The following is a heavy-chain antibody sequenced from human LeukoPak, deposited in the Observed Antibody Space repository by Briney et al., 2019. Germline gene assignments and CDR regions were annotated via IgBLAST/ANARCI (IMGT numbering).Heavy chain of an antibody. Sequence: ASVKVSCKASGYTFTGYYMHWVRQAPGQGLEWMGWINPNSGGTNYAQKFQGRVTMTRDTSISTAYMELSRLRSDDTAVYYCARDDEHCSSTSCYNTYYYYYMDVWGKGTTVTVSS. V-gene: IGHV1-2*02. CDR1: GYTFTGYY. CDR3: ARDDEHCSSTSCYNTYYYYYMDV. J-gene: IGHJ6*03. CDR2: INPNSGGT. D-gene: IGHD2-2*02.